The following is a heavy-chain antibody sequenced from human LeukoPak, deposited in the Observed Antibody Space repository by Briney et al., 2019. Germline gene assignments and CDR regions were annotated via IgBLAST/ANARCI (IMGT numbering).Heavy chain of an antibody. CDR3: ARDRVAAAGTTGVFDY. CDR1: GYSFTAFY. J-gene: IGHJ4*02. D-gene: IGHD6-13*01. V-gene: IGHV1-2*02. CDR2: IHPRRGDT. Sequence: ASVKVSCKTSGYSFTAFYIHWVRQAPGQGLEWMGWIHPRRGDTNYAQKFQGRVTMTRDTSISTAYLDLSSLRSDDTAVYYCARDRVAAAGTTGVFDYWGQGTLVTVSS.